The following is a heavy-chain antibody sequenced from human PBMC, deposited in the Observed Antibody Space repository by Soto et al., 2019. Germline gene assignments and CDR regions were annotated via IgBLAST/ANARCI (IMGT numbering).Heavy chain of an antibody. CDR2: IGGSGGST. V-gene: IGHV3-23*01. CDR1: GFTFSTSA. J-gene: IGHJ3*01. CDR3: AKDCTSF. Sequence: EVQLLESGGGLVQPGGSLRISCAASGFTFSTSAITCVREAPGKGLEWVSTIGGSGGSTYYIDSVKGRFTISRDNSTTTLYLQMTSLSAEDPAIDDCAKDCTSFWGHGTMVAVSS.